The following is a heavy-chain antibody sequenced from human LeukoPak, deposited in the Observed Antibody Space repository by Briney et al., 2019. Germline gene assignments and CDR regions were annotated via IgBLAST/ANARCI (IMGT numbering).Heavy chain of an antibody. D-gene: IGHD3-22*01. J-gene: IGHJ4*02. V-gene: IGHV1-46*01. CDR3: ARELSITMIVVSFDY. CDR1: GYTFTSYY. CDR2: INPSGGST. Sequence: ASVKVSCKASGYTFTSYYTHWVRQAPGQGLEWMGIINPSGGSTSYAQKFQGGVTMTRDTSTSTVYMELSSLRSEDTAVYYCARELSITMIVVSFDYWGQGTLVTVSS.